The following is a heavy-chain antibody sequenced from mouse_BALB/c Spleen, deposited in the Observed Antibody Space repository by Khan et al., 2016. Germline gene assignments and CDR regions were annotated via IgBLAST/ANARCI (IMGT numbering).Heavy chain of an antibody. CDR3: ARRYYRYDDALDY. CDR1: GYSITSDYA. Sequence: EVKLEVSGPGLVKPSQSLSLTCTVTGYSITSDYAWNWIRQFPGNKLEWMGYISYSGSTNYNPSLKSRISITRDPSKNQFFLQLTSVTTEYTATYYFARRYYRYDDALDYWGQGTSVTVSS. V-gene: IGHV3-2*02. CDR2: ISYSGST. J-gene: IGHJ4*01. D-gene: IGHD2-14*01.